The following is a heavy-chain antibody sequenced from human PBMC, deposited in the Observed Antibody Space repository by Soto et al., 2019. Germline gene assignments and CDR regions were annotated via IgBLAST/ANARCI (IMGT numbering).Heavy chain of an antibody. CDR2: IYYTGST. CDR1: GDSVSSGDYY. CDR3: ASAWTTNAWFDH. V-gene: IGHV4-30-4*01. Sequence: AQLQESPPGLVKPSQTLSLTCSVPGDSVSSGDYYRDWVRQPPGKGLEWVGYIYYTGSTYYNPSLKSRVTISVDTSKNQFSLKLSSVTATDTAAYYCASAWTTNAWFDHWGQGTLVTVSS. D-gene: IGHD4-17*01. J-gene: IGHJ5*02.